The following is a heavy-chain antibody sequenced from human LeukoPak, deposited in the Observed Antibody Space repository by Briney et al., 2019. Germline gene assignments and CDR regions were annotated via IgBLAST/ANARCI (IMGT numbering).Heavy chain of an antibody. CDR1: GFTFSSYG. J-gene: IGHJ4*02. V-gene: IGHV3-23*01. CDR3: AKECEYSSSSYYFDY. Sequence: GRFLRLSCAASGFTFSSYGMHWVRQAPGKGLEWVSAISGSGGSTYYADSVKGRFAISRDNSKNTLYLQMNSLRAEDTAVYYCAKECEYSSSSYYFDYWGQGTLVTVSS. CDR2: ISGSGGST. D-gene: IGHD6-6*01.